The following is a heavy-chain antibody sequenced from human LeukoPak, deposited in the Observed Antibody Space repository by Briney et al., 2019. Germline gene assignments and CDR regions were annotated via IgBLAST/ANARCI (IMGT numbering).Heavy chain of an antibody. J-gene: IGHJ4*02. Sequence: QPGGSLRLSCTASKFTFSNYGMQWVRQAPGKGLEWVAVVSSDGGTKYYADSVKGRFTISRDNAKNSLYLQMNSLRAEDTAIYYCTRVGYIDEGIDYWGQGTLVTVSS. D-gene: IGHD5-24*01. CDR2: VSSDGGTK. CDR1: KFTFSNYG. CDR3: TRVGYIDEGIDY. V-gene: IGHV3-30*03.